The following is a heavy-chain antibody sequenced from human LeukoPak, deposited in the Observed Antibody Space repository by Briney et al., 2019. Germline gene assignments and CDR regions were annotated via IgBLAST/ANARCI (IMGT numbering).Heavy chain of an antibody. CDR1: GGSISSSSYY. J-gene: IGHJ4*02. CDR3: ARDSPRIAARPFDY. Sequence: SGTLSLTCTVSGGSISSSSYYWGWIRQPPGKGLEWIGSIYYSGSTYYNPSLKSRVTISVDTSKNQFSLKLSSVTAADTAVYYCARDSPRIAARPFDYWGQGTLVTVSS. D-gene: IGHD6-6*01. V-gene: IGHV4-39*07. CDR2: IYYSGST.